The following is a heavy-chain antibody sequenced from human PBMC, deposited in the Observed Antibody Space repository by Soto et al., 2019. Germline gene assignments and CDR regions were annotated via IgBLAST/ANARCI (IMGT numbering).Heavy chain of an antibody. Sequence: SGPTLVNPTQTLTLTCTFSGFSLSTSGVGVGWIRQPPGKALEWLALIYWDDDKRYSPSLKSRLTITKDTSKNQVVRTMTNMDPVDTATYYCAHRPSYCSGGSCYSGFDYWGQGTLVTVSS. CDR3: AHRPSYCSGGSCYSGFDY. D-gene: IGHD2-15*01. CDR1: GFSLSTSGVG. CDR2: IYWDDDK. V-gene: IGHV2-5*02. J-gene: IGHJ4*02.